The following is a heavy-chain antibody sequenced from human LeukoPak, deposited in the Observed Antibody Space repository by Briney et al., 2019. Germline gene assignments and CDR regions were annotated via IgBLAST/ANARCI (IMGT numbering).Heavy chain of an antibody. CDR3: ARDGTTRFDY. J-gene: IGHJ4*02. CDR2: ISSSSRYI. CDR1: GFTFSSFS. V-gene: IGHV3-21*06. D-gene: IGHD4-17*01. Sequence: PGGALRLSFAPSGFTFSSFSMKWVRPAPGEGLEWVSSISSSSRYIYYADSVKGRFTISRDNAKNSLYLQMNNLRAEDTAVYYCARDGTTRFDYWGQGTLVTVSS.